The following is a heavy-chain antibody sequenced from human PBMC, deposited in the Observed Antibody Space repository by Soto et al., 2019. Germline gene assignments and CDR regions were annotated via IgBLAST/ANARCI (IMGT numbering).Heavy chain of an antibody. J-gene: IGHJ4*02. CDR1: GDSISSMNW. CDR2: IHHSGST. CDR3: ARDDYGSGDDYNIDY. D-gene: IGHD3-10*01. V-gene: IGHV4-4*02. Sequence: HVQLQESGPGLVKPSGTLSLTCAVSGDSISSMNWWSWVRQPPGKGLEWIGEIHHSGSTNYNPSLMSRVTISVYKSKNQFSLKLTSVTAADTAVYYCARDDYGSGDDYNIDYWGQGTLVTVSS.